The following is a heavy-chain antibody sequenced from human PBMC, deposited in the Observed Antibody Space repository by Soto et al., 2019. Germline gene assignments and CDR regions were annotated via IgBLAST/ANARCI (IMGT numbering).Heavy chain of an antibody. D-gene: IGHD3-3*01. CDR2: IDPGDSYT. J-gene: IGHJ5*01. V-gene: IGHV5-10-1*01. Sequence: LGESLKISCKGSGYTFTSHWISWVRQMPGKGLEWMGRIDPGDSYTNYSPSFQGHVTISADKSISTAYLQWSGLKASDTALYYCARHESPLRYDFRTGYIDSWGHGXLVTVYS. CDR3: ARHESPLRYDFRTGYIDS. CDR1: GYTFTSHW.